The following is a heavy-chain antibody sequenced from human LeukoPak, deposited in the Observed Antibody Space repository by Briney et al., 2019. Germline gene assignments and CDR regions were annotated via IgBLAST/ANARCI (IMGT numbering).Heavy chain of an antibody. CDR3: ARSKKKFDY. J-gene: IGHJ4*02. CDR2: MSANSGNT. CDR1: GYTFSRYD. V-gene: IGHV1-8*01. Sequence: ASVKVSCKASGYTFSRYDINWVRQGTGQGLEWMGWMSANSGNTGYAQKFQGRVTMTRDRSTSTVYMELSSLRSEDTAVYYCARSKKKFDYWGQGTLVTVSS.